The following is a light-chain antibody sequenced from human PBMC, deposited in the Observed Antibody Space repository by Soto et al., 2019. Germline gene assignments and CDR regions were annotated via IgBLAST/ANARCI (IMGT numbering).Light chain of an antibody. CDR3: ATWDDSRKGV. CDR1: TSNIESHS. V-gene: IGLV1-44*01. J-gene: IGLJ1*01. CDR2: TNN. Sequence: QSVLTQPPSASGTPGQRIILSCSGSTSNIESHSVNWYQQVPGTAPRLLIITNNQRPSGAPDRFSGSKSGASASLAISGLQSEDEATYYCATWDDSRKGVFGTGTKVTVL.